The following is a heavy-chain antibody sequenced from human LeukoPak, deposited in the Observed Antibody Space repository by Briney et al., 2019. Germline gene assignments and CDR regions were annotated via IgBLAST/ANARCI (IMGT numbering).Heavy chain of an antibody. Sequence: GGSLRLSCAASGFTVSSNYMRWVRQAPGKGLEWVSVIYSSGNTYYADSVKGRFTISRDNSKNTLYPQMNSLRDEDTAVYYCARVRASVAGHDYWGQGTLVTVSS. CDR2: IYSSGNT. CDR1: GFTVSSNY. CDR3: ARVRASVAGHDY. V-gene: IGHV3-66*01. D-gene: IGHD6-19*01. J-gene: IGHJ4*02.